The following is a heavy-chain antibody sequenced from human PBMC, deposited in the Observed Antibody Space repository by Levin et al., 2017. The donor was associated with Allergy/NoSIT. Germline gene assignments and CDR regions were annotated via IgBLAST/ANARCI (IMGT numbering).Heavy chain of an antibody. CDR1: GYTFTGYY. Sequence: GESLKISCKASGYTFTGYYMHWVRQAPGQGLEWMGWINPNSGGTNYAQKFQGRVTMTRDTSISTAYMELSRLRSDDTAVYYCARDRIAAAEVPAWFDPWGQGTLVTVSS. D-gene: IGHD6-13*01. CDR3: ARDRIAAAEVPAWFDP. CDR2: INPNSGGT. J-gene: IGHJ5*02. V-gene: IGHV1-2*02.